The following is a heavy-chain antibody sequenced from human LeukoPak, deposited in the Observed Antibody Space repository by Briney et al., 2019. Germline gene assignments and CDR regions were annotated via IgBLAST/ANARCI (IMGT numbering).Heavy chain of an antibody. CDR1: GASISSITYY. CDR3: ARYHSTWGLNY. CDR2: IYYSGST. J-gene: IGHJ4*02. Sequence: SETQSLTCTVSGASISSITYYWGWIRQPPGKGLEWIGSIYYSGSTYYTTSLKSRVTISIDTSNNQFSLKLTSVTAADTAVYYCARYHSTWGLNYWGQGTLVTVSS. V-gene: IGHV4-39*01. D-gene: IGHD2-2*01.